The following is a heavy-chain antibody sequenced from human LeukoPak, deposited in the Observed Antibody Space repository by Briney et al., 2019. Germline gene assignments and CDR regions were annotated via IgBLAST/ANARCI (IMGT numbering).Heavy chain of an antibody. D-gene: IGHD2-15*01. J-gene: IGHJ3*01. Sequence: GGSLRLSCAASGVIFSDFGMHWVRQAPGKGLEWMAIIWYDGSNKYYADSVKGRFTISRDNSQSTMYLQMNSLRAEDSAVYYCAKATCSGANCFSNSRDAFDVWGQGTMVTVSS. CDR3: AKATCSGANCFSNSRDAFDV. CDR2: IWYDGSNK. V-gene: IGHV3-33*06. CDR1: GVIFSDFG.